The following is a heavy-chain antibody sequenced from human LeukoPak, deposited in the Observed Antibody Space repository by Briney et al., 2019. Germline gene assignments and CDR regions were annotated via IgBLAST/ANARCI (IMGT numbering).Heavy chain of an antibody. V-gene: IGHV4-30-4*01. J-gene: IGHJ5*02. CDR3: ARDMTDWWFDP. CDR1: GGSISSGDYY. D-gene: IGHD3-9*01. CDR2: IYYSGST. Sequence: PSETLSLTCTVSGGSISSGDYYWSGICQPPGKGLEWIGYIYYSGSTYYNPSLKSRVTISVDTSKNQFSLKLSSVTAADTAVYYCARDMTDWWFDPWGQGTLVTVSS.